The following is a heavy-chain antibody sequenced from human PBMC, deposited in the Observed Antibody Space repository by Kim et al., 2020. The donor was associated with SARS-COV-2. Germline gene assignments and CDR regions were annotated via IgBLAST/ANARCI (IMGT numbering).Heavy chain of an antibody. CDR2: LSYDGNNK. J-gene: IGHJ4*01. CDR1: GFTFSTYV. V-gene: IGHV3-30-3*01. D-gene: IGHD6-19*01. Sequence: GGSLRLSCAASGFTFSTYVIHWVRQAPGKGLEWVALLSYDGNNKYYADSVKGRFTISRDNSKNTLSLQMNSLRTEDTALYYCARERGPFSSGRAFDYWG. CDR3: ARERGPFSSGRAFDY.